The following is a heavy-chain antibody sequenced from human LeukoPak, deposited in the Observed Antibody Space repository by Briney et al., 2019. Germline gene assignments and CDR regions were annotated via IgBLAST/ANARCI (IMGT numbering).Heavy chain of an antibody. Sequence: GASVKLSCKASGYTFTGYYMHWVRQAPGQGLEWMGWINPNSGGTNYAQKFQGRVTMTRDTSISTAYMELSRLRSDDTAVYYCARILDFAMYYFDYWGQGTLVTVSS. CDR1: GYTFTGYY. J-gene: IGHJ4*02. CDR2: INPNSGGT. V-gene: IGHV1-2*02. CDR3: ARILDFAMYYFDY. D-gene: IGHD3/OR15-3a*01.